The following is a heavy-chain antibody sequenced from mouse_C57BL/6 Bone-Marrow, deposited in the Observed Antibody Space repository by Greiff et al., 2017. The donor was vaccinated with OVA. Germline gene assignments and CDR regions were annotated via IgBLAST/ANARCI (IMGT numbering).Heavy chain of an antibody. V-gene: IGHV1-81*01. CDR2: IYPRSGNT. J-gene: IGHJ3*01. D-gene: IGHD1-1*01. CDR1: GYTFTSYG. CDR3: AREILRFAY. Sequence: VQLQQSGAELARPGASVKLSCTASGYTFTSYGISWVKQRTGQGLEWIGEIYPRSGNTYYNEKFKGKATLTADKSSSTAYMELRSLTSEDSAVYFCAREILRFAYWGQGTLVTVSA.